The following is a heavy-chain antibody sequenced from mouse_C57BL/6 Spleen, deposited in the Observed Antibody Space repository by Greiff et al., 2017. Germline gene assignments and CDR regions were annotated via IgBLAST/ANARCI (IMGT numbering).Heavy chain of an antibody. Sequence: QVQLQQPGAELVKPGASVKLSCKASGYTFTSYWMHWVKQRPGQGLEWIGMIHPNSGSTNYNEKFKSKATLTVDKSSSTAYMQLSSLTSEYSAVYDCARRPFTVVARDAMDYWGQGTSVTVSS. D-gene: IGHD1-1*01. J-gene: IGHJ4*01. CDR3: ARRPFTVVARDAMDY. CDR1: GYTFTSYW. V-gene: IGHV1-64*01. CDR2: IHPNSGST.